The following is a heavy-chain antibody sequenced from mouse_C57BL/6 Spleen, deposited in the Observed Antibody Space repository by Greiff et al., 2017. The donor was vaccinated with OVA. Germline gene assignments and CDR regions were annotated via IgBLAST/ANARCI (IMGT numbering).Heavy chain of an antibody. D-gene: IGHD4-1*01. Sequence: EVHLVESGGGLVKPGGSLKLSCAASGFTFSDYGMHWVRQAPEKGLEWVAYISSGSSTIYYADTVKGRFTISRDNAKNTLFLQMTSLRSEDTAMYYCARTLGRDAMDYWGQGTSVTVSS. V-gene: IGHV5-17*01. J-gene: IGHJ4*01. CDR2: ISSGSSTI. CDR1: GFTFSDYG. CDR3: ARTLGRDAMDY.